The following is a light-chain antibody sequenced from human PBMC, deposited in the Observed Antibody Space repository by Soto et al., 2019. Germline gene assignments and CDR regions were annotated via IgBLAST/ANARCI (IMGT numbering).Light chain of an antibody. CDR2: GTS. Sequence: EIVMTQSPATLSVSPGERATLSCRASQSVNSNLGWYQQKPGQAPRLLIYGTSTRATGIPARFSGSGSGTEFTLTISSLQSEDFAVYYCQQDYNWPYTFGQGTKLEIK. CDR3: QQDYNWPYT. V-gene: IGKV3-15*01. J-gene: IGKJ2*01. CDR1: QSVNSN.